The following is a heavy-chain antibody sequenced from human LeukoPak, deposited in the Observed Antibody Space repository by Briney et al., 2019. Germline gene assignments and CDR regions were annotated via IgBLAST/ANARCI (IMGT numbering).Heavy chain of an antibody. Sequence: PGGSLRLSCAASGFTFSSYWMSWVRQAPGKGLEWVANIKQDGSEKYYVDSVKGRFTISRDNAKNSLYLQMNSLRAEDTAVYYCARDPKITIFGLDPDYWGQGTRVTVSS. CDR1: GFTFSSYW. CDR2: IKQDGSEK. V-gene: IGHV3-7*01. J-gene: IGHJ4*02. CDR3: ARDPKITIFGLDPDY. D-gene: IGHD3-3*01.